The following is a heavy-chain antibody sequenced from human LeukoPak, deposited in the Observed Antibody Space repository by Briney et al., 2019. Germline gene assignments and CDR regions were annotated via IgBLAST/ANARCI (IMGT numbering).Heavy chain of an antibody. CDR2: ISSSGSTI. J-gene: IGHJ4*02. CDR1: GFTFSSYE. D-gene: IGHD6-6*01. Sequence: GGSLRLSCAASGFTFSSYEMNWVRKAPGKGLEWISYISSSGSTIYYADSVKGRFTISRDNAKNSLYLQMNSLRAEDTAVYYCARLWAGSSSDNFDCWGQGTLVTVAS. CDR3: ARLWAGSSSDNFDC. V-gene: IGHV3-48*03.